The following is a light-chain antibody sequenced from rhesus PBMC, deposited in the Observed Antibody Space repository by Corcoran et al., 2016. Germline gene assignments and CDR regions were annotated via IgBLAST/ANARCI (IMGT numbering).Light chain of an antibody. V-gene: IGKV1-22*01. CDR1: QSISRW. CDR3: QQYNNKPWT. CDR2: EAS. Sequence: DIQMTQSPSSLSASVGDTVTITCRARQSISRWLAWYQQKPGKAPKLLIFEASSLQSGDPSRFSGSGSGTDFTLTISSLQSEDFATYSCQQYNNKPWTFGQGTKVEIK. J-gene: IGKJ1*01.